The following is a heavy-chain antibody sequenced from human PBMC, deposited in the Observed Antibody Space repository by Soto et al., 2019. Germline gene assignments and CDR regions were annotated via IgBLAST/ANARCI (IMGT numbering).Heavy chain of an antibody. CDR1: GGTFSSYA. Sequence: QVQLVQSGAEVKKPGSSVKVSCKASGGTFSSYAISWVRQAPGQGLEWMGGIIPIFGTANYAQKFQGRVTIPADEYTSTGDMELSSLRSEDTAVYYCARAKRADIVVVVAATLDAFDFWGQGTMVTVSS. CDR3: ARAKRADIVVVVAATLDAFDF. CDR2: IIPIFGTA. J-gene: IGHJ3*01. V-gene: IGHV1-69*12. D-gene: IGHD2-15*01.